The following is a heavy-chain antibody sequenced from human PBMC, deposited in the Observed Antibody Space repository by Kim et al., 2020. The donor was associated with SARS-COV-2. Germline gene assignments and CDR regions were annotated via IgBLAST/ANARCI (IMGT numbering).Heavy chain of an antibody. CDR2: IYNSGST. Sequence: SETLSLTCTVSGGSVSSAGYYWSWIRQPPGKGLEWIGFIYNSGSTNYNPSLESRVTISLDTSKNQFSLKLSSVTAADTAVYYCARENWNRYDFDYWGQVT. D-gene: IGHD1-1*01. CDR1: GGSVSSAGYY. J-gene: IGHJ4*02. CDR3: ARENWNRYDFDY. V-gene: IGHV4-61*08.